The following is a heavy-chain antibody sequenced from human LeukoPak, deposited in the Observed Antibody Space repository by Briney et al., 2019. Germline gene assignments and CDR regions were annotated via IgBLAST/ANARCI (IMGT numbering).Heavy chain of an antibody. CDR1: GGSFSGYY. V-gene: IGHV4-34*01. CDR2: IYHSGST. Sequence: PSETLSLTCAVYGGSFSGYYWSWIRQPPGKGLEWIGEIYHSGSTNYNPSLKSRVTISVDTSKNQFSLKLYSVTAADTAVYYCARVYYSSSYDYWYFDLWGRGTLVTVSS. CDR3: ARVYYSSSYDYWYFDL. J-gene: IGHJ2*01. D-gene: IGHD6-13*01.